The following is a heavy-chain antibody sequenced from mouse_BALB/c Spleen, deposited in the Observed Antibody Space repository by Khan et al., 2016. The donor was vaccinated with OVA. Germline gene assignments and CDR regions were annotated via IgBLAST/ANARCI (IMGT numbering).Heavy chain of an antibody. Sequence: VQLMQSGPGLVQPSQSLSITCTVSGFSLTTYGLHWVRQSPGKGLEWLGVIRSGGNTDYNAGFISRLSITKDNSKSQVFFKMNSLQADDTAMYYCARNSYMYDFTYWGQGTLVTVSA. J-gene: IGHJ3*01. V-gene: IGHV2-2*01. D-gene: IGHD2-14*01. CDR3: ARNSYMYDFTY. CDR1: GFSLTTYG. CDR2: IRSGGNT.